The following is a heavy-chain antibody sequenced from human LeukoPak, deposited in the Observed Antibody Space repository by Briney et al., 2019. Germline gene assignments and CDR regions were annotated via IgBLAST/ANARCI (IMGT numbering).Heavy chain of an antibody. CDR2: ISGTGTDI. V-gene: IGHV3-21*01. CDR1: GFTFSTYS. J-gene: IGHJ4*02. CDR3: ARRLPLGCSGTTCYAGPVDY. D-gene: IGHD2-2*01. Sequence: KAGGSLRLSCAASGFTFSTYSMNWVRQAPGKGLEWVSSISGTGTDIYYADSVRGRFTISRDNGKNSLFLQMNSLRAEDTAVYHCARRLPLGCSGTTCYAGPVDYWGQGTLVTVSS.